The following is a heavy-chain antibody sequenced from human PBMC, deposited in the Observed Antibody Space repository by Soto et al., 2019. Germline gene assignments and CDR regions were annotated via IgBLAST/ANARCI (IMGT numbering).Heavy chain of an antibody. CDR2: VKTKADGGTT. Sequence: EVQLVESGGGLVKPGGSLRLSRVASGFNFSDACMNWVRQAPGKGLEWVGHVKTKADGGTTDYASSVKGRFIVSRDDSTNTLYLQMNSLKSEDTAVYYCTTLGPSWGQGTQVVVSS. CDR3: TTLGPS. V-gene: IGHV3-15*07. J-gene: IGHJ4*02. CDR1: GFNFSDAC.